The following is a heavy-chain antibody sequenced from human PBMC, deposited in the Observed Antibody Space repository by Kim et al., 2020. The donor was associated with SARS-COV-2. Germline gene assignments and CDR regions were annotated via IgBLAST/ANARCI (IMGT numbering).Heavy chain of an antibody. D-gene: IGHD2-15*01. V-gene: IGHV4-30-4*01. CDR1: GGSISSGDYY. Sequence: SETLSLTCTVSGGSISSGDYYWSWIRQPPGKGLEWIGYIYYSGSTYYNPSLKSRVTISVDTSKNQFSLKLSSVTAADTAVYYCARETVVVVAATGNDAFDIWGQGTMVTVSS. J-gene: IGHJ3*02. CDR2: IYYSGST. CDR3: ARETVVVVAATGNDAFDI.